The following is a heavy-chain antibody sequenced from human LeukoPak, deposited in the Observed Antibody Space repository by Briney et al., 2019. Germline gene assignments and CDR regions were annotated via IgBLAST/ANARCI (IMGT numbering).Heavy chain of an antibody. V-gene: IGHV1-69*06. Sequence: SVKVSCKASRGTFSSYAISWVRQAPGQGLECMGGIIPIFGTANYAQKFQGRVTITADKSTSTSYMELSSLRSGDTAVYYCASEVRFGGAFDIWGQGKMVTVSS. CDR3: ASEVRFGGAFDI. D-gene: IGHD4-23*01. J-gene: IGHJ3*02. CDR2: IIPIFGTA. CDR1: RGTFSSYA.